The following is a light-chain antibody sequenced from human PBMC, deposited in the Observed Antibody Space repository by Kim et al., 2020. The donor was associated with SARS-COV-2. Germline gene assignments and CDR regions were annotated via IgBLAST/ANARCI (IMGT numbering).Light chain of an antibody. CDR2: DAS. CDR3: HQYIRSPYS. Sequence: SPGERATLSCRANQRISSNYLAWYQHKPGQSPRLLIHDASNRATGIPDRFSGSGSGTDFTLTISRLEPEDFAVYYCHQYIRSPYSFGQGTKLEI. CDR1: QRISSNY. J-gene: IGKJ2*03. V-gene: IGKV3-20*01.